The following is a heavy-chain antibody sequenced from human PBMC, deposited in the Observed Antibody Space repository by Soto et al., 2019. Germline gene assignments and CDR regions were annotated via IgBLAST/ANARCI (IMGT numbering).Heavy chain of an antibody. CDR2: INPGGGSK. V-gene: IGHV1-46*01. CDR1: GDTSTTSY. CDR3: AREAYGDSVPGY. D-gene: IGHD4-17*01. J-gene: IGHJ4*02. Sequence: QVQLLQSGAEVRKLGAAVKISCAASGDTSTTSYIHWVRQAPGHGLEWVGVINPGGGSKSYGQNFQDRITMTTDTATRTVFFEISSLRLEDTAIYYCAREAYGDSVPGYWGQGTLVSVSS.